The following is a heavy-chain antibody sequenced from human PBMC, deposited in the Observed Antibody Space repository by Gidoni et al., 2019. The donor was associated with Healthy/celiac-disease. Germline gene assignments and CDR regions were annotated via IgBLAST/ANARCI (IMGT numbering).Heavy chain of an antibody. CDR3: ARTMGRDYYFDY. J-gene: IGHJ4*02. CDR1: GFTVSSNY. CDR2: IYSGGST. D-gene: IGHD3-10*01. V-gene: IGHV3-53*02. Sequence: EVQLVETGGGLIQPGGSLRLSCAASGFTVSSNYMSWVRQAPGKGLEWVSVIYSGGSTYYADSVKGRFTISRDNSKNTLYLQMNSLGAEDTAVYYCARTMGRDYYFDYWGQGTLVTVSS.